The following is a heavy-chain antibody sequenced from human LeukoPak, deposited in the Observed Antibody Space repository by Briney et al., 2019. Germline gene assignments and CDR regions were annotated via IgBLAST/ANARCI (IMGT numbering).Heavy chain of an antibody. D-gene: IGHD3-10*01. Sequence: PGGSLRLSCAASGFTFSSYAMHWVRQAPGKGLEWVAVISYDGSNKYYADSVKGRFTISRDNSKNTLYLQMNSLRAEDTAVYYCAKALGTAMVRGVIDYWGQGTPVTVSS. CDR3: AKALGTAMVRGVIDY. CDR1: GFTFSSYA. V-gene: IGHV3-30*04. J-gene: IGHJ4*02. CDR2: ISYDGSNK.